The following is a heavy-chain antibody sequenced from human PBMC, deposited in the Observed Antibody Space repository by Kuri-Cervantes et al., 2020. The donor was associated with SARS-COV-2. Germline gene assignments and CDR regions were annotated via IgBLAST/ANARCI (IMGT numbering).Heavy chain of an antibody. CDR3: AGSPGGVFDC. Sequence: GSLRLSCAVYGGSFSAYYWSWIRQPPGKGLEWIGEIYHSGSTNYNPSLKSRVTISVDTSKHQLSLKLSSVTAADTAVYYCAGSPGGVFDCWGQGTLVTVSS. CDR2: IYHSGST. J-gene: IGHJ4*02. CDR1: GGSFSAYY. D-gene: IGHD3-16*01. V-gene: IGHV4-34*01.